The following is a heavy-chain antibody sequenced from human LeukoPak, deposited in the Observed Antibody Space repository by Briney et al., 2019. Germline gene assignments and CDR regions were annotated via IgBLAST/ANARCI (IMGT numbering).Heavy chain of an antibody. CDR2: IYYSGST. CDR3: ARVPLTSFGVVIRRPYYYGMDV. J-gene: IGHJ6*02. V-gene: IGHV4-59*08. Sequence: SETLSLTCTVSGGSISSYYWSWIRQPPGKGLEWIGYIYYSGSTNYNPSLKSRVTISVDTSKNQFSLKLSSVTAADTAVYYCARVPLTSFGVVIRRPYYYGMDVWGQGTTVTVSS. D-gene: IGHD3-3*01. CDR1: GGSISSYY.